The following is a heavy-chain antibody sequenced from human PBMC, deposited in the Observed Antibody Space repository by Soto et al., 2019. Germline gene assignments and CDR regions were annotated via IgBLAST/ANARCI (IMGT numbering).Heavy chain of an antibody. D-gene: IGHD6-19*01. V-gene: IGHV1-69*04. J-gene: IGHJ3*02. CDR3: ARALGIAVADDASDI. CDR1: GYTFTTYG. Sequence: SVKVSCKASGYTFTTYGISWVRQAPGQGLEWMGRIIPILGIANYAQKFQGRVTITADKSTSTAYMELSSLRSEDTAVYYCARALGIAVADDASDIWGQGTMVTVSS. CDR2: IIPILGIA.